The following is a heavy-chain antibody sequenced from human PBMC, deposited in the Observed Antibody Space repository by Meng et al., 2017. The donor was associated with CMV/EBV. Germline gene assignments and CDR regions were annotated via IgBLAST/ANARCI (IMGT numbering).Heavy chain of an antibody. V-gene: IGHV1-18*01. Sequence: SGYTFTSYGISWVRRAPGQWLEWMGWISAYNGNTTYAQKLQGRVTMTTDTSTSTAYMELRSLRSDDTAVYYCARGGGYSSGWHEPRVWGQGTLVTVSS. J-gene: IGHJ4*02. CDR3: ARGGGYSSGWHEPRV. CDR2: ISAYNGNT. D-gene: IGHD6-19*01. CDR1: GYTFTSYG.